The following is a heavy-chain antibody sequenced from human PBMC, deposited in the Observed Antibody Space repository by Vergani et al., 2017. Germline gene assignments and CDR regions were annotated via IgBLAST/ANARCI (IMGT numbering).Heavy chain of an antibody. J-gene: IGHJ6*02. Sequence: EVQLMESGGGLVQPGRSLRLSCAASGFTFDDYAMHWARQAPGKGLEWVSGISWNSGGIGYADSVKGRITISRDNAKNSLYLQMNSLRAEDTALYYCAKDKSARGYIRELAYYGMDVWGQGTSVTVSS. CDR2: ISWNSGGI. CDR1: GFTFDDYA. D-gene: IGHD5-18*01. CDR3: AKDKSARGYIRELAYYGMDV. V-gene: IGHV3-9*01.